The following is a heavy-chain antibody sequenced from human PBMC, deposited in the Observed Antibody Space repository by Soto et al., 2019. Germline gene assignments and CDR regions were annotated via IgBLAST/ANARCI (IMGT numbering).Heavy chain of an antibody. D-gene: IGHD3-10*01. V-gene: IGHV4-59*01. CDR3: ARGGITMVREVSYYYYGMDV. CDR2: IYYSGST. J-gene: IGHJ6*02. CDR1: GGSISSYY. Sequence: SETLSLTCTVSGGSISSYYWSWMRQHPGKGLEWIGYIYYSGSTNYNPSLKSRVTISVDTSKNQFSLKLSSVTAADTAVYYCARGGITMVREVSYYYYGMDVWGQGTTVTVSS.